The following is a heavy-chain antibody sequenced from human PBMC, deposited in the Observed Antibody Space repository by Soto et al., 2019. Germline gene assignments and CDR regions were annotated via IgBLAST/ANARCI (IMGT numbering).Heavy chain of an antibody. V-gene: IGHV4-59*01. CDR3: ASSSSRITILYGMDV. Sequence: SETLSLTFTVSGGSISSYYWGWIRQPPGKGLEMSVYIYYSGSTNYSPSLKSRVTISVDTSKSQFSLKLSSVTAADTAVYYCASSSSRITILYGMDVWGQGTTVTVSS. CDR1: GGSISSYY. D-gene: IGHD3-3*01. J-gene: IGHJ6*02. CDR2: IYYSGST.